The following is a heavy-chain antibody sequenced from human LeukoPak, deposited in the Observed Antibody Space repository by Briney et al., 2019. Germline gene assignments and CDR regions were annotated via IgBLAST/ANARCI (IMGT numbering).Heavy chain of an antibody. CDR2: INPNSGGT. CDR1: GYTFTSYG. Sequence: ASVKVSCKASGYTFTSYGISWVRQAPGQGLEWMGWINPNSGGTNYAQKFQGRVTMTRDTSISTAYMELSRLRSDDTAVYYCASGIAAADYFDYWGQGTLVTVSS. V-gene: IGHV1-2*02. CDR3: ASGIAAADYFDY. J-gene: IGHJ4*02. D-gene: IGHD6-13*01.